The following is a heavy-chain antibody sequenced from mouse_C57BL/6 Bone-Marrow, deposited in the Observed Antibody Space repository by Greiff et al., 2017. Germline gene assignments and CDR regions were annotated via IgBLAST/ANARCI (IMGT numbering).Heavy chain of an antibody. D-gene: IGHD2-1*01. CDR3: ASGSYYWDY. V-gene: IGHV1-64*01. CDR1: GYTFTSYW. J-gene: IGHJ2*01. CDR2: IHPNSGNT. Sequence: QVQLQQPGAELVKPGASVKLSCKASGYTFTSYWMHWVKQRPGQGLEWIGMIHPNSGNTNYNEKFKSKATLTVDKSSSTAYMQLSSLTSEDSAVYYCASGSYYWDYWGQGTTLTVSS.